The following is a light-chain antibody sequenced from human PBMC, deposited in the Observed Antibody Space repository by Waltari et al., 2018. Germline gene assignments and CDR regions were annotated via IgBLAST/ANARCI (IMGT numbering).Light chain of an antibody. J-gene: IGLJ2*01. CDR2: QDS. V-gene: IGLV3-1*01. CDR3: QAWDSSTAYVV. CDR1: KLGDKY. Sequence: SYELTQPPSVSVSPGQTASITCPGDKLGDKYACWYKQKPGQSPVLVIYQDSKRPSGIPERFSGSNSGNTATLTISGTQAMDEADYYCQAWDSSTAYVVFGGGTKLTVL.